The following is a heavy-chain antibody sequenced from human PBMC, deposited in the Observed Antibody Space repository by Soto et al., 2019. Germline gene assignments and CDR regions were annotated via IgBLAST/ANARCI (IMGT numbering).Heavy chain of an antibody. CDR1: GGSISSYY. CDR2: IYYSGST. CDR3: ARARQAWKKQNYFDY. J-gene: IGHJ4*02. D-gene: IGHD1-1*01. V-gene: IGHV4-59*01. Sequence: SETLSLTCTVSGGSISSYYWSWIRQPPGKGLERIGYIYYSGSTNYNPSLKSRVTISVDTSKNQFSLKLSSVTAADTAVYYCARARQAWKKQNYFDYWGQGTLVTVSS.